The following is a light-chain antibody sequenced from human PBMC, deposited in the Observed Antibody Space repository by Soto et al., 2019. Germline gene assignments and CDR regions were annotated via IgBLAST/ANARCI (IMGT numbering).Light chain of an antibody. CDR3: QQYINWPLS. Sequence: EIVMTQSPATLSVSPGERATLSCRATQSVTTNLAWYQQKSGQAPRLLIYDASTRATGIPARFSGSGSGTEFTLIINSLQSEDFAVYYCQQYINWPLSFGGGTKVEIK. CDR2: DAS. J-gene: IGKJ4*01. V-gene: IGKV3-15*01. CDR1: QSVTTN.